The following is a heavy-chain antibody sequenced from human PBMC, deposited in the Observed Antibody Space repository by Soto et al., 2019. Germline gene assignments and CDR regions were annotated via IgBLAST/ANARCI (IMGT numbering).Heavy chain of an antibody. J-gene: IGHJ3*02. Sequence: ASVKVSCKASGYTFTRYGINWVRQAPGRGLEWMGRISPINGKTNYAQKFQGRVTITTDKSTSTAYMELSSLRSEDTAVYYCARAGSGYDYAFDIWGQGTMVTVSS. CDR3: ARAGSGYDYAFDI. CDR2: ISPINGKT. D-gene: IGHD5-12*01. CDR1: GYTFTRYG. V-gene: IGHV1-18*01.